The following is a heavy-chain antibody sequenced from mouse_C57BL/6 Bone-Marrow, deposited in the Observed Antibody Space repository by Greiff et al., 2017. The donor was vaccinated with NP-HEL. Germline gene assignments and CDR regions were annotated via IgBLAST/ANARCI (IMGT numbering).Heavy chain of an antibody. CDR1: GYTFTSYG. J-gene: IGHJ3*01. CDR3: ARGEYDYVPFAY. D-gene: IGHD2-4*01. Sequence: VQVVESGAELARPGASVKLSCKASGYTFTSYGISWVKLRTGQGLEWIGEIYPRSGNTYYNEKFKGKATLTADKSSSTAYMELRSLTSEDSAVYFCARGEYDYVPFAYWGQGTLVTVSA. V-gene: IGHV1-81*01. CDR2: IYPRSGNT.